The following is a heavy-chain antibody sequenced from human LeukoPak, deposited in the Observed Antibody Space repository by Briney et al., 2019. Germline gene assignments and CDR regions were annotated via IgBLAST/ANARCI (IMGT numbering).Heavy chain of an antibody. CDR1: GFTFSSYA. CDR2: ISGSGGST. J-gene: IGHJ4*02. Sequence: GGSLRLSCAASGFTFSSYAMSWVRQAPGKGLEWVSAISGSGGSTYYADSVKGRFTISRDNSKNMLYLQMNSLRAEDTAVYYCAKDVSSGWYYFDYWGQGTLVTVSS. CDR3: AKDVSSGWYYFDY. V-gene: IGHV3-23*01. D-gene: IGHD6-19*01.